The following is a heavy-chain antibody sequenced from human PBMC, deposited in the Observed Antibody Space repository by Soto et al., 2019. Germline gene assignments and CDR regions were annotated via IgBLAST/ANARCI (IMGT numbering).Heavy chain of an antibody. CDR1: GITFGSRA. Sequence: GSLRLSCVASGITFGSRAMSWVRQAPGEGLEWVSTITDTGGDAKYADSVRGRFTISRDNSKKTLYLQMSSLRADDTAVYYCAKDIGQQPTSWTDYWGQGTLVTVSS. V-gene: IGHV3-23*01. CDR2: ITDTGGDA. D-gene: IGHD6-13*01. CDR3: AKDIGQQPTSWTDY. J-gene: IGHJ4*02.